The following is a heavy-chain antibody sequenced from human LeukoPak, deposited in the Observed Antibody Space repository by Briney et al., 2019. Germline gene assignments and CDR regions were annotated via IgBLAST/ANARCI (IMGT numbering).Heavy chain of an antibody. D-gene: IGHD3-3*01. V-gene: IGHV5-51*01. CDR2: IYPGDSDT. J-gene: IGHJ4*02. CDR1: GYSFTTYW. Sequence: GESLKISCKGSGYSFTTYWIGWVRQMPGKGLEWMGIIYPGDSDTRYSPSFQGQVTISADKSISTAYLQWSSLKASDTAMYYCARHIRFFEWIPPDYWGQGTLITVSS. CDR3: ARHIRFFEWIPPDY.